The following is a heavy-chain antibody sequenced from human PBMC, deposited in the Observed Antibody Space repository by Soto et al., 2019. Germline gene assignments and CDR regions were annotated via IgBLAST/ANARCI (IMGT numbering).Heavy chain of an antibody. J-gene: IGHJ4*02. CDR3: ASGIAAAAVDY. CDR2: IIPIFGTA. CDR1: GGTFSSYA. V-gene: IGHV1-69*13. D-gene: IGHD6-13*01. Sequence: ASVKVSCKASGGTFSSYAISWVRQAPGQGLEWMGGIIPIFGTANYAQKFQGRVTITADESTSTAYMELSSLRSEDTTVYYCASGIAAAAVDYWGQGTLVTVSS.